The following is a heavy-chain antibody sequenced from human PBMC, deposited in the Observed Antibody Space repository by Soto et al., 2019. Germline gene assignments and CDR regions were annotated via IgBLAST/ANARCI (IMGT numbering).Heavy chain of an antibody. CDR3: ASGASRWYPYFFDS. V-gene: IGHV1-69*01. D-gene: IGHD6-13*01. CDR2: IIPYYNTL. CDR1: EGTFNSYA. J-gene: IGHJ4*02. Sequence: QAQVVQSGAEVRKPGSSVKLSCKASEGTFNSYAIAWVRQAPGQGLEWMGGIIPYYNTLNYAQKFQDRVTITAHDSTITVYMELSSLRSDDTAVYFCASGASRWYPYFFDSWAQGTLVTVSS.